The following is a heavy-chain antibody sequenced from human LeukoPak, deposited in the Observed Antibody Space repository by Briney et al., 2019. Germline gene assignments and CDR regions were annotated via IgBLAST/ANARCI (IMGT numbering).Heavy chain of an antibody. CDR2: IYSGGST. V-gene: IGHV3-53*01. D-gene: IGHD6-13*01. J-gene: IGHJ6*02. Sequence: GGSLRLSCAASGFTVSSNYMSWVRQAPGKGLEWVSVIYSGGSTYYADSVKGRFTISRDNSKNTLYLQMNSLRAEDTAVYYCARDRLAAAGSGNYCYYYGMDVWGQGTTVTVSS. CDR3: ARDRLAAAGSGNYCYYYGMDV. CDR1: GFTVSSNY.